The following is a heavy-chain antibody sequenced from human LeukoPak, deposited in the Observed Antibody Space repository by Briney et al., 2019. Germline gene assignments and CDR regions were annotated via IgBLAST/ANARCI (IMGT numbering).Heavy chain of an antibody. CDR2: IYTCGST. CDR3: AGSDFDYGGNRPVDY. V-gene: IGHV4-4*07. D-gene: IGHD4-23*01. Sequence: SETLSLTCTVSGGSISSYYWSWIRQPAGRGLEGIGRIYTCGSTNYNPSLKSRVTMSVDTSKNQFSLKLSSVTAADTAVYYCAGSDFDYGGNRPVDYWGQGTLVTVSS. J-gene: IGHJ4*02. CDR1: GGSISSYY.